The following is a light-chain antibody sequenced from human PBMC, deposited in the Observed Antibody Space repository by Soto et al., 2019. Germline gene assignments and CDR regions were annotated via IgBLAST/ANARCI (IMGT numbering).Light chain of an antibody. CDR3: QQVNSYPQT. V-gene: IGKV1-5*01. Sequence: DIQMTQSPSTLSASVGDRVTITCRASQSISSWLAWYQQKPGKAPKLLIYDASSLESGVPSRFSGRGSGTEFTLTISSLQPDDFATYYCQQVNSYPQTFGQGTKVDIK. CDR2: DAS. J-gene: IGKJ1*01. CDR1: QSISSW.